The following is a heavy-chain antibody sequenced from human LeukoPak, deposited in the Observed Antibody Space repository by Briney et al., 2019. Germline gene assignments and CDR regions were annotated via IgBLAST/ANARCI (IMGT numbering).Heavy chain of an antibody. CDR1: GFTVSSNY. J-gene: IGHJ6*03. CDR2: IYSGGST. D-gene: IGHD3-22*01. CDR3: ARVGYYYDSSGKGYYYYYYMDV. Sequence: GGSLRLSCAASGFTVSSNYMSWVRQAPGKGLEWVSVIYSGGSTYYADSVKGRFTISRDDSKNTLYLQMSSLRAEDTAVYYCARVGYYYDSSGKGYYYYYYMDVWGKGTTVTVSS. V-gene: IGHV3-53*01.